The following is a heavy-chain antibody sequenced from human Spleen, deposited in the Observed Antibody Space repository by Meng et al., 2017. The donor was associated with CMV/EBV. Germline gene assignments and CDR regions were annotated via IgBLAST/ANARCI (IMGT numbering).Heavy chain of an antibody. J-gene: IGHJ5*02. CDR1: GGSISSYY. CDR2: IYYSGST. Sequence: ESLKISCTVSGGSISSYYWSWIRQPPGKGLEWIGYIYYSGSTNYNPSLKSRVTISVDTSKNQFSLKLSSVTAADTAVYYCARGDEADNWFDPWGQGTLVTVSS. V-gene: IGHV4-59*01. CDR3: ARGDEADNWFDP.